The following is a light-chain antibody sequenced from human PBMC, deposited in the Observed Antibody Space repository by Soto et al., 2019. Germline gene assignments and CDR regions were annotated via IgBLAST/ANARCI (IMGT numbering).Light chain of an antibody. V-gene: IGKV3-11*01. CDR2: DAS. J-gene: IGKJ3*01. CDR3: QQHNGWPSFT. CDR1: QSVSTN. Sequence: EIVLTQSPATLSLSPGERATLSCRASQSVSTNLAWYQQKPGQAPRLLIYDASNRATGIPARFSGSGSGTDFTLTISSLEPEDFAVYYCQQHNGWPSFTFGPGTKVDIK.